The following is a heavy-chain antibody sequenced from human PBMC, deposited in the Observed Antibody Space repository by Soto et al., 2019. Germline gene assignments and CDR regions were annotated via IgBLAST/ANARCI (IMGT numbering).Heavy chain of an antibody. CDR3: ATWHEREHAYDV. Sequence: PGGSLRLSCAAFGFTISGKKYVARVRQVPGKGLEWVSALYDLDGSFYAASVKGRFTTSSDSSKTTVYLQMNDLRPDDTAVYYCATWHEREHAYDVWGQGTTVTVSS. D-gene: IGHD1-1*01. CDR1: GFTISGKKY. CDR2: LYDLDGS. J-gene: IGHJ3*01. V-gene: IGHV3-53*01.